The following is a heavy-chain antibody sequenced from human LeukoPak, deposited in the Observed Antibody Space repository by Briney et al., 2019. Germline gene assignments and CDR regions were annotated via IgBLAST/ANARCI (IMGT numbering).Heavy chain of an antibody. CDR2: IYSGGST. CDR3: ARAPPYSSGWYCFDY. Sequence: PGGSLRLSCAASGFTVSSNYMSWVRQAPGKGLEWVSGIYSGGSTYYADSVKGRFTISRDKSKNTLYLQMNSLRAEDTAVYYCARAPPYSSGWYCFDYWGQGTLVTVSS. CDR1: GFTVSSNY. D-gene: IGHD6-19*01. J-gene: IGHJ4*02. V-gene: IGHV3-53*01.